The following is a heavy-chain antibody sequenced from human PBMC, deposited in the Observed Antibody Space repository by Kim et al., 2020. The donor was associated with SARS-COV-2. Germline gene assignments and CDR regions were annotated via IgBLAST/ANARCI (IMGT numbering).Heavy chain of an antibody. D-gene: IGHD3-10*01. CDR2: IYPGDSDT. J-gene: IGHJ3*02. Sequence: GESLKISCKASGYLFPKYWIAWVRQMPGKGLECMGIIYPGDSDTRYSPSFEGQAIISIDRSISTAYLQWHSLKASDSALYYCARVQIGSLVKAFDIWGQGTVVTVSS. CDR1: GYLFPKYW. CDR3: ARVQIGSLVKAFDI. V-gene: IGHV5-51*01.